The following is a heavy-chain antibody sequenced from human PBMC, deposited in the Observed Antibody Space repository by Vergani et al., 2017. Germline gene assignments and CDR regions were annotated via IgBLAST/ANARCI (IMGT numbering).Heavy chain of an antibody. CDR3: TSHIPDFYGMDV. Sequence: EVQLVESGGGLVQPGGSLKLSCAASGFTFSGSAMHWVRQASGKGLEWVCRIRSKANSYATAYAASVKGRFTISRDDSKNTAYLQMNSLKTEDTAVYYCTSHIPDFYGMDVWGQGTTVTVSS. CDR2: IRSKANSYAT. J-gene: IGHJ6*02. D-gene: IGHD2-2*02. CDR1: GFTFSGSA. V-gene: IGHV3-73*02.